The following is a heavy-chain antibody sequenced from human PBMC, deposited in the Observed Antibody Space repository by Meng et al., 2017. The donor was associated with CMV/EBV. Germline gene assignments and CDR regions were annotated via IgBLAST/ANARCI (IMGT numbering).Heavy chain of an antibody. V-gene: IGHV6-1*01. Sequence: SETLSLTCAISGDSVSSNSAAWNWIRQSPSRGLEWLGRTYYRSTWYNDYAGSVKSRITINPDTPKNQFSLQLNSVTPVDTAVYYCARGGGDTAMVDYWGQGTLVTVSS. CDR2: TYYRSTWYN. CDR1: GDSVSSNSAA. D-gene: IGHD5-18*01. CDR3: ARGGGDTAMVDY. J-gene: IGHJ4*02.